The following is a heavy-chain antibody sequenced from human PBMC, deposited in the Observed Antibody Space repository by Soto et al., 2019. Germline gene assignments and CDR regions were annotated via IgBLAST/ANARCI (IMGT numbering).Heavy chain of an antibody. V-gene: IGHV4-59*08. J-gene: IGHJ4*02. CDR3: TRNWDWGSLGY. CDR2: IYYSGSI. CDR1: GGSISSDY. D-gene: IGHD7-27*01. Sequence: QVQLQESGPGLVKPSETLSLTCTVSGGSISSDYWSWIRQPPGKGLEWIGVIYYSGSINYNPSFESRVARSVDSSTNQVSLSLTSVTAADTAVYYCTRNWDWGSLGYWGQGTLGTVSS.